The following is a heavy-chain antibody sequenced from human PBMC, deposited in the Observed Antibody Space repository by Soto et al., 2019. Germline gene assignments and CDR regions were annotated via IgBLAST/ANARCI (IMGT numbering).Heavy chain of an antibody. CDR1: GYSFTSYW. Sequence: GESLKISCKGSGYSFTSYWIGWVRQMPGKGLEWMGIIYPGDSDTRYSPSFQGQVTISADKSISTAYLQWSSLKASDTAMYYCARVYYYDSSGYYGALDAFDIWGQGTMVTVSS. D-gene: IGHD3-22*01. J-gene: IGHJ3*02. CDR3: ARVYYYDSSGYYGALDAFDI. CDR2: IYPGDSDT. V-gene: IGHV5-51*01.